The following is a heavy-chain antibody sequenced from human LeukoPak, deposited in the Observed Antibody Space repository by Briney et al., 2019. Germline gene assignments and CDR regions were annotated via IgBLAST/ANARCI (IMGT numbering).Heavy chain of an antibody. D-gene: IGHD5-18*01. CDR3: ARDRKYTYGYYFDY. CDR1: GFSLSSYE. CDR2: ISSSGSII. J-gene: IGHJ4*02. Sequence: GGSPRLSCVASGFSLSSYEMNWARQAPGKGLEWVSYISSSGSIIYYADSVKGRFTISRDNAKNSLYLQMNSLRVEDTAVYYCARDRKYTYGYYFDYWGQGALVTVSS. V-gene: IGHV3-48*03.